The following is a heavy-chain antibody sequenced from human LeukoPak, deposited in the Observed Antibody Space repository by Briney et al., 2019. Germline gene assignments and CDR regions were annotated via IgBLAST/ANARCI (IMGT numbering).Heavy chain of an antibody. Sequence: PGGSLRLSCAASGFTFSSYAMSRVRQAPGKGLEWVSAISGSGGSTYYADSVKGRFTISRDNSKNTLYLQMNSLRAEDTAVYYCAKAGSSSWYSDYWGQGTLVTVSS. CDR2: ISGSGGST. D-gene: IGHD6-13*01. J-gene: IGHJ4*02. V-gene: IGHV3-23*01. CDR1: GFTFSSYA. CDR3: AKAGSSSWYSDY.